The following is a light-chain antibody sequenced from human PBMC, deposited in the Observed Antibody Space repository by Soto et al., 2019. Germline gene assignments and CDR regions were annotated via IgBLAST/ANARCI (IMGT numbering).Light chain of an antibody. J-gene: IGKJ1*01. CDR1: QSIRNW. V-gene: IGKV1-39*01. CDR3: QQSYSTTWT. Sequence: DIQMTQSPSTLSASVGARVTLTCRASQSIRNWLAWYQDKPGKAPKLLIYGASSLQSGVPSRFSGSGSETDFTLTISSLQPEDFATYSCQQSYSTTWTVGQGTKVDI. CDR2: GAS.